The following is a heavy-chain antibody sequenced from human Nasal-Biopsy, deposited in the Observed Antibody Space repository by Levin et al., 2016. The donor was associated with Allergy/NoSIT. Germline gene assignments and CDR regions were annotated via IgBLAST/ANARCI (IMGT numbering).Heavy chain of an antibody. CDR3: ARGPVRML. V-gene: IGHV4-31*03. CDR1: GGSISSGNYY. Sequence: LRLSCSVSGGSISSGNYYWSWIRQHPGRGLEWIGHIFHGGNSYYNPSLESRLSISMDTSKNQFSLSLKSVTAADTAVYFCARGPVRMLWGKGTTVTVSS. J-gene: IGHJ6*04. CDR2: IFHGGNS. D-gene: IGHD1-14*01.